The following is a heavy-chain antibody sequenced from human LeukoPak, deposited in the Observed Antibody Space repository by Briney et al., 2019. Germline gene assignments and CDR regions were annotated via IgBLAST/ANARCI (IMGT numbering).Heavy chain of an antibody. CDR1: GFTFSK. CDR3: ARAGGSRVPPGY. Sequence: PGGSLRLSCAASGFTFSKMNWVRQAPGKGLEWVSSISSSSSYIYYADSVKGRFTISRDNAKNSLYLQMNSLRAEDTAVYYCARAGGSRVPPGYWGQGTLVTVSS. J-gene: IGHJ4*02. V-gene: IGHV3-21*01. D-gene: IGHD1-26*01. CDR2: ISSSSSYI.